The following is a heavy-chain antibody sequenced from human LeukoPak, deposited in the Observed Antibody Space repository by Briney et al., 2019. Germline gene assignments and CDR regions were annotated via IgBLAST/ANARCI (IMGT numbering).Heavy chain of an antibody. Sequence: GGSLRLSCSASGFTFGSYAMSWVRQAPGKGLEWVSTISRSAGNTYYADSVKGRFTISRDNSKNTLYVQMNSLRAEDTAVYYCAKRGHSSSSGAPDFDYWGQGNLVTVSS. J-gene: IGHJ4*02. CDR1: GFTFGSYA. CDR3: AKRGHSSSSGAPDFDY. D-gene: IGHD6-6*01. CDR2: ISRSAGNT. V-gene: IGHV3-23*01.